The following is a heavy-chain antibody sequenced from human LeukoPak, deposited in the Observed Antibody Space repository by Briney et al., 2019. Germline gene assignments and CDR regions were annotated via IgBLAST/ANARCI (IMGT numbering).Heavy chain of an antibody. CDR2: ISAYNGNT. Sequence: AASVKVSCKASGYTFTSYGISWVRQAPGQGLEWMGWISAYNGNTNYAQKLQGRVTMTTDTSTSTAYMELRSLRSDDTAVYYCARSGMYYHDSSGYYLNDYWGQGTLVTVSS. V-gene: IGHV1-18*01. CDR1: GYTFTSYG. J-gene: IGHJ4*02. CDR3: ARSGMYYHDSSGYYLNDY. D-gene: IGHD3-22*01.